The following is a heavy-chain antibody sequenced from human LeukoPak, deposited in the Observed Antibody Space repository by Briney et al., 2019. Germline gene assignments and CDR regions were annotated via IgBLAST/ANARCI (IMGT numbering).Heavy chain of an antibody. CDR3: AREVWFGELLLFDY. Sequence: PSETLSLTCTVSGGSISSYYWSWIRQPAGKGLEWIGRIYTSGSTNYNPSLKSRVTMSVDTSKNQFSLKLSSVTAADTAAYYCAREVWFGELLLFDYWGQGTLVTVSS. V-gene: IGHV4-4*07. CDR1: GGSISSYY. D-gene: IGHD3-10*01. CDR2: IYTSGST. J-gene: IGHJ4*02.